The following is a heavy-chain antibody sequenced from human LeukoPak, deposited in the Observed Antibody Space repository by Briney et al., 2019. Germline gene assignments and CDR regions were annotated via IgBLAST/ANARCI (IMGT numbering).Heavy chain of an antibody. Sequence: PGGSLRLSCAASGFTFNSYAVHWVRQAPGKGLELVAVISYDGSINFYAASVKGRFTISRDNSKNTLYLQMNSLRIDDTALYFCARDRRYCSGGSCYFDYFFDYWGQGTLVTVSS. V-gene: IGHV3-30*04. CDR3: ARDRRYCSGGSCYFDYFFDY. CDR2: ISYDGSIN. D-gene: IGHD2-15*01. CDR1: GFTFNSYA. J-gene: IGHJ4*02.